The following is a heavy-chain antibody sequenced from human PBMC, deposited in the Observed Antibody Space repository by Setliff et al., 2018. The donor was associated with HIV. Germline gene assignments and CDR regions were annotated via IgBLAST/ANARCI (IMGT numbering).Heavy chain of an antibody. CDR3: VRGHCNSDKCWYTWFDP. V-gene: IGHV1-18*01. J-gene: IGHJ5*02. Sequence: ASVKVSCKASNYTLINYGVSWVRQAPGQGLEWMGWIGSYSGYTIYAQKFQDRLTMTTDTSTTAASMELRSLRSDDTAVYYCVRGHCNSDKCWYTWFDPWGQGTLVTVSS. CDR2: IGSYSGYT. CDR1: NYTLINYG. D-gene: IGHD2-2*01.